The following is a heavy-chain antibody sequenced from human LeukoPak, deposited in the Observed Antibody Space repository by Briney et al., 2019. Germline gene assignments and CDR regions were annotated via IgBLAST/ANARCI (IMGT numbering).Heavy chain of an antibody. V-gene: IGHV1-8*01. Sequence: ASVKVSCKASGYTFTSYDINWVRQATGQGLEWMGWMNPNSGNTGYAQKFQGRVTMTRNTSISTAYMELNSLRSEDTAVYYCARVAGTMVRGVIGYWGLGTLVTVSS. CDR2: MNPNSGNT. D-gene: IGHD3-10*01. CDR3: ARVAGTMVRGVIGY. CDR1: GYTFTSYD. J-gene: IGHJ4*02.